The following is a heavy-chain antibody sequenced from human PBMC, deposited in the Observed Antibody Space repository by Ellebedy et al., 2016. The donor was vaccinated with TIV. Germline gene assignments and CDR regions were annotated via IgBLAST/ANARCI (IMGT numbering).Heavy chain of an antibody. V-gene: IGHV5-51*01. Sequence: GGSLRLSXKGSGYTFTTYWIGWVRQMPGKGLEWMGIIYPGDSDTRYSPSFQGQVTISADKSISTAYLQWSSLKASDTAMYYCARRGYSNYYFDYWGQGTLVTVSS. CDR1: GYTFTTYW. CDR3: ARRGYSNYYFDY. CDR2: IYPGDSDT. J-gene: IGHJ4*02. D-gene: IGHD4-11*01.